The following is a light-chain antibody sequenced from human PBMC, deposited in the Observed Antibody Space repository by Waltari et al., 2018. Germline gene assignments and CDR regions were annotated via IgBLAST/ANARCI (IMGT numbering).Light chain of an antibody. CDR1: SSDIATYTY. J-gene: IGLJ3*02. CDR2: AVT. Sequence: QSALTQPASVSGSPGQSITIPCTGTSSDIATYTYVSWYQQHPGKAPRLMIFAVTNRPSGVSNRFSGSKSGNTASLTISGLQPEDEGDYYCTSYTSSITWVFGGGTKLTVL. V-gene: IGLV2-14*01. CDR3: TSYTSSITWV.